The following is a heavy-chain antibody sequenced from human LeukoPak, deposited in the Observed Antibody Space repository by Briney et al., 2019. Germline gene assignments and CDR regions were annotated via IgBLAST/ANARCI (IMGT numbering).Heavy chain of an antibody. CDR2: IWYVGSNK. D-gene: IGHD6-19*01. Sequence: GRSRRLSCAATGVTFSSYGMHWVRKAPGKGLEWVGVIWYVGSNKYSADSMKGRFTISRDNSKNTLYLEMNSLRAEDTAVYYCARRQYSSGWYSLDYWGQGTLVTVSS. J-gene: IGHJ4*02. V-gene: IGHV3-33*01. CDR1: GVTFSSYG. CDR3: ARRQYSSGWYSLDY.